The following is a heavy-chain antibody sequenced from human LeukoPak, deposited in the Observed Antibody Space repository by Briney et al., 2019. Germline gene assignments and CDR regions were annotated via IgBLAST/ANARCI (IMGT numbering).Heavy chain of an antibody. D-gene: IGHD6-19*01. J-gene: IGHJ4*02. V-gene: IGHV3-23*01. Sequence: PGGSLRLSCAASGFTFSSYAMSGVRQAPGKGLEWVSAISGSGGSTYYADSVKGRFTISRDNSKNTLYLQMNSLRADDTAVHYDAKDPFNSGWAYFDYWGRGTGVTV. CDR2: ISGSGGST. CDR3: AKDPFNSGWAYFDY. CDR1: GFTFSSYA.